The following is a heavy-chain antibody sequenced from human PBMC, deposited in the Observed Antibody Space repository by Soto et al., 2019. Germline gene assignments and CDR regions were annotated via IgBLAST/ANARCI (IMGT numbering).Heavy chain of an antibody. CDR3: ARSGDYDTTGPFDY. J-gene: IGHJ4*01. CDR1: GGSISSGGYY. Sequence: TSETLSLTCTVSGGSISSGGYYWSWIRQHPGKGLEWIGYIYYSGSTYYNPSLKSQVTISVDTSKNQFSLILSSVTAADTAVYYCARSGDYDTTGPFDYWGQGTLVTVSS. D-gene: IGHD3-22*01. V-gene: IGHV4-31*01. CDR2: IYYSGST.